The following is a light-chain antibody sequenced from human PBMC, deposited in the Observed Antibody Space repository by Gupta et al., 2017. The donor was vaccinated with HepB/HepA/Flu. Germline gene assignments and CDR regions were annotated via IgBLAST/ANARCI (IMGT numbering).Light chain of an antibody. Sequence: QAGLTQPPSVPTGLRQTATLLCPANSNNVGNQGAAWLQQHQGHPPKLLSYRNNNRPSGISERFSASRSGNTASLTITGLQPEDEADYYCSAWDSSLSVWVFGGGTKLTVL. CDR1: SNNVGNQG. J-gene: IGLJ3*02. CDR3: SAWDSSLSVWV. V-gene: IGLV10-54*04. CDR2: RNN.